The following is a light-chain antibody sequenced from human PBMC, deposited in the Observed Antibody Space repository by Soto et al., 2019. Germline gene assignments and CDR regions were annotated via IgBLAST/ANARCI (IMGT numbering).Light chain of an antibody. CDR1: QSISSN. CDR2: GAS. J-gene: IGKJ4*01. V-gene: IGKV3-15*01. Sequence: IVMTQSPATLSVSPGERATLSCRASQSISSNLAWYQQKPGQAPRLLIYGASTRATGIPARFSGSGSGTDFTLTISSLQSEDFAIYYCQQYNNWPPVTFGGGTKVDIK. CDR3: QQYNNWPPVT.